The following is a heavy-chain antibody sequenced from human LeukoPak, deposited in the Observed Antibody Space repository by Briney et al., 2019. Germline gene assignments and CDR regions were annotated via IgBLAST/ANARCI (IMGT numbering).Heavy chain of an antibody. CDR3: ARDWTDFWSGYYYYGMDV. CDR2: IKTDGSTT. Sequence: GGSLRLSCAVSGFTFSSSWMHWVRQAPGKGLVWVSHIKTDGSTTAYADSVKGRFTISRDNAKNTLYLQMNSLRAEDTGVYYCARDWTDFWSGYYYYGMDVWGQGTTVTVSS. D-gene: IGHD3-3*01. V-gene: IGHV3-74*01. J-gene: IGHJ6*02. CDR1: GFTFSSSW.